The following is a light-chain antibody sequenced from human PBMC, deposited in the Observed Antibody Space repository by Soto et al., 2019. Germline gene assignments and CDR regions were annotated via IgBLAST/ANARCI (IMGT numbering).Light chain of an antibody. CDR1: PSLLHTTRCIY. CDR2: LGS. Sequence: SLPVNAGDPMSLADTSSPSLLHTTRCIYLDWYLQKPWQSPQLLIYLGSNRTSGVPDRFSGSRSGTDFTLKINRVEAEHVGVYYCVQALQTQRFGQGTKLDIK. CDR3: VQALQTQR. J-gene: IGKJ1*01. V-gene: IGKV2-28*01.